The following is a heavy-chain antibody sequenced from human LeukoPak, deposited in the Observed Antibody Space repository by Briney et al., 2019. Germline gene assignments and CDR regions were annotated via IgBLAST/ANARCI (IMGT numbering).Heavy chain of an antibody. D-gene: IGHD3-3*01. Sequence: GGSLRLSCAASRFTLSTYWTSWVRQAPGKGLEWVAHIKQDGSQEYYVDSVKGRFTISRDSAKNSLYLQMNSLRAEDTAVYYCARGVPYDSWSGPHYSDYWGQGTLVTVSS. CDR3: ARGVPYDSWSGPHYSDY. CDR1: RFTLSTYW. J-gene: IGHJ4*02. CDR2: IKQDGSQE. V-gene: IGHV3-7*01.